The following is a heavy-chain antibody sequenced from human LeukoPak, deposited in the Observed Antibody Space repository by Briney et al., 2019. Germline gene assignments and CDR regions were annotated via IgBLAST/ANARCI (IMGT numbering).Heavy chain of an antibody. V-gene: IGHV1-2*02. CDR1: GYTFTGYY. Sequence: ASVKVSCKASGYTFTGYYMHWVRQAPGQGLEWMGWINPNSGGTNYAQKFQGRVTMTRDTSISTAYMELSRLRSDDTAVYYCARVIYCGGDCYLYYFDYWGQGTLVTVSS. D-gene: IGHD2-21*02. CDR2: INPNSGGT. CDR3: ARVIYCGGDCYLYYFDY. J-gene: IGHJ4*02.